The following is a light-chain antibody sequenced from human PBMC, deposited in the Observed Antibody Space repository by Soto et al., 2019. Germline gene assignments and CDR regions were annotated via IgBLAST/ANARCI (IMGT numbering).Light chain of an antibody. J-gene: IGLJ1*01. CDR2: EVT. Sequence: QSVLTQAASVSGTTGQSITISCTGTSGDVGSYNRVSWYQQHPGKAPKLIIYEVTDRPSGVSNRFSGSKSGNTASLTISGLQAEDEAEYYCSSYTNINTRACVFGTGTKVTVL. CDR3: SSYTNINTRACV. CDR1: SGDVGSYNR. V-gene: IGLV2-14*01.